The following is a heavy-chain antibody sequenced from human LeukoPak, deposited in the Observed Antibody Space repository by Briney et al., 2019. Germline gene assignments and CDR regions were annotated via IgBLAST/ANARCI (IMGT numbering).Heavy chain of an antibody. V-gene: IGHV4-59*08. CDR2: IYHSGST. J-gene: IGHJ3*02. Sequence: SETLSLTCTVSGGSISSYYWSWIRQPPGKGLEWIGYIYHSGSTKYNPSLKSRVTISVDTSKNQFSLKLSSVTAADTAVYYCARSPGNAFDIWGQGTMVTVSS. CDR3: ARSPGNAFDI. CDR1: GGSISSYY.